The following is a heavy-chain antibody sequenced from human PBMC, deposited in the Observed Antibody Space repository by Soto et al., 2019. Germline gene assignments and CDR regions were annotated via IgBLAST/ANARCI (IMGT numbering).Heavy chain of an antibody. CDR3: ERARGRITMIVVAEEFDY. Sequence: QVQLVQSGAEVKKPGASVKVSCKASGYTFTSYGISWVRQAPGQGLEWMGWISAYNGNTNYAQKLQGRVTMTTDTYTSTAYMELRSLRSDDTAVYYCERARGRITMIVVAEEFDYWGQGTLVTVSS. J-gene: IGHJ4*02. CDR2: ISAYNGNT. D-gene: IGHD3-22*01. V-gene: IGHV1-18*01. CDR1: GYTFTSYG.